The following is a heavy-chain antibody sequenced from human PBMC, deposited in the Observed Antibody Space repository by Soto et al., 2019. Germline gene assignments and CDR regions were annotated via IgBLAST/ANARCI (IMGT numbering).Heavy chain of an antibody. CDR3: ARSSYYYDSSGYYWGNWFDP. CDR1: GGSFSGYY. J-gene: IGHJ5*02. V-gene: IGHV4-34*01. D-gene: IGHD3-22*01. CDR2: INHSGST. Sequence: QVQLQQWGAGLLKPSETLSLTCAVYGGSFSGYYWSWIRQPPGKGLEWIGEINHSGSTNYNPSLKSRVTISVDTSKNQFSLKLSSVTAADTAVYYCARSSYYYDSSGYYWGNWFDPWGQGTLVTVSS.